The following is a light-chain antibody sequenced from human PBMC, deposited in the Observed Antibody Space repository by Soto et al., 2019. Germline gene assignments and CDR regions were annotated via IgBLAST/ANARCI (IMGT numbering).Light chain of an antibody. CDR2: DVN. Sequence: QSALTQPRSVSGSPGQSVTISCTGTSSDVGGYNYVSWYRQHPGKAPKFMIYDVNKRPSGVPDRFSGSKSGNTASLTISGLQAEDEADYYCCSYAGSYTDVFGTGTKLTVL. V-gene: IGLV2-11*01. CDR1: SSDVGGYNY. CDR3: CSYAGSYTDV. J-gene: IGLJ1*01.